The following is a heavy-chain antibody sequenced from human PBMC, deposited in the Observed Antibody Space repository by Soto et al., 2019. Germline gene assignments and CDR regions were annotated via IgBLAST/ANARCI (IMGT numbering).Heavy chain of an antibody. CDR3: ARDRDGSSWYPYYYYGMDV. CDR2: IIPIFGTA. J-gene: IGHJ6*02. D-gene: IGHD6-13*01. V-gene: IGHV1-69*13. CDR1: GGTSSSYA. Sequence: SVKVSCKASGGTSSSYAISWVRQAPGQGLEWMGGIIPIFGTANYAQKFQGRVTITADESTSTAYMELSSLRSEDTAVYYCARDRDGSSWYPYYYYGMDVWGQGTTVTVSS.